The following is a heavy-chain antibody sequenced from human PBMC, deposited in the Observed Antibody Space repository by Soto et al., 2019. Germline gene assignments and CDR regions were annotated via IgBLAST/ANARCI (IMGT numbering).Heavy chain of an antibody. J-gene: IGHJ3*02. CDR3: ARDLRYNWNQDAFDI. V-gene: IGHV3-74*01. Sequence: PGGSLRLSCAASGFTFSSYWMHWVRQAPGKGLVWVSRINSDGSSTSYADSVKGRFTISRDNAKNTLYLQMNSLRAEDTAVYYCARDLRYNWNQDAFDIWGQGTMVTVSS. D-gene: IGHD1-20*01. CDR1: GFTFSSYW. CDR2: INSDGSST.